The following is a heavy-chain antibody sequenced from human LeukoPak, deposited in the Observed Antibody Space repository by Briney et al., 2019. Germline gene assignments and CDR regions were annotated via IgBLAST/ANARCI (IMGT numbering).Heavy chain of an antibody. V-gene: IGHV3-15*07. CDR2: IKSKTDGGTT. J-gene: IGHJ4*02. Sequence: GGSLRLSCAASGFTFSNAWMNWVRQAPGKGLEWVGRIKSKTDGGTTDYAAPVKGRFTISRDDSKNTLYLQMNSLKTEDTAVYYCTTDWALVVAGTRPNPRRLAGGGNYWGQGTLVTVSS. CDR1: GFTFSNAW. D-gene: IGHD6-19*01. CDR3: TTDWALVVAGTRPNPRRLAGGGNY.